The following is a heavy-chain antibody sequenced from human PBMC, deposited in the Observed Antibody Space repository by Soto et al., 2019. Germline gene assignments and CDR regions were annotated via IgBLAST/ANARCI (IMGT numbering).Heavy chain of an antibody. V-gene: IGHV3-23*01. J-gene: IGHJ3*02. CDR3: AKDRGDNAGYPAVDI. CDR1: GFTLSSYD. CDR2: IRGSGGAT. D-gene: IGHD3-9*01. Sequence: EVQLLESGGGLVQPGGSLRLSCAASGFTLSSYDMGWVRQAPGRGLEWISLIRGSGGATFHADSVEGRLTISRDISKNKLYLQMKSLRAEDSAVYYCAKDRGDNAGYPAVDIWGQGTMVTVSS.